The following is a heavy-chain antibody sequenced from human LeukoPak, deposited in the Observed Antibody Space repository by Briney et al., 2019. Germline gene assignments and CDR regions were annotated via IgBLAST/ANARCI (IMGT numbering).Heavy chain of an antibody. CDR3: ARSAPVPTYYYDSSGYDEFDY. D-gene: IGHD3-22*01. J-gene: IGHJ4*02. V-gene: IGHV1-18*01. CDR2: ISAYNGNT. Sequence: GASVKVSCKASGYTFTSYGISWVRQAPGQGLEWMGWISAYNGNTNYAQKLQGRVTMTTDTPTSTAYMELRSLRSDDTAVYYCARSAPVPTYYYDSSGYDEFDYWGQGTLVTVSS. CDR1: GYTFTSYG.